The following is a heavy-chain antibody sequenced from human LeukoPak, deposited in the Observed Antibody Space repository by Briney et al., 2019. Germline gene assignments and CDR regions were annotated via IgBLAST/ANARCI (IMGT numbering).Heavy chain of an antibody. Sequence: SETLSLTCAVYGGSFSGYYWSWIRQPPGKGLERIGEINHSGSTNYNPSLKSRVTISVDTSKNQFSLKLSSVTAADTAVYYCARGGLTGTTEDYYYMDVWGKGTTVTVSS. D-gene: IGHD1-7*01. V-gene: IGHV4-34*01. J-gene: IGHJ6*03. CDR3: ARGGLTGTTEDYYYMDV. CDR2: INHSGST. CDR1: GGSFSGYY.